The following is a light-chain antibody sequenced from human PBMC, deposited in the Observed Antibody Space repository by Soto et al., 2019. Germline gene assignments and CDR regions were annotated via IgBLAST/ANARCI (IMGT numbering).Light chain of an antibody. Sequence: EIVLTQSPGTLSLSPGERATLSCRDSQSVSSNYLAWYQQKPGQAPRLLIYGASTRATGIPDRFSCSGSGTDFTLTISRLEPEDFAVYYCQQYGNSPPITFGGGTKVDIK. CDR2: GAS. CDR3: QQYGNSPPIT. J-gene: IGKJ4*01. CDR1: QSVSSNY. V-gene: IGKV3-20*01.